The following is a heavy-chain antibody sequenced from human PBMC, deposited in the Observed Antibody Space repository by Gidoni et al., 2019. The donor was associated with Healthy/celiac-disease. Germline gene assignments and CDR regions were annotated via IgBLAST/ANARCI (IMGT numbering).Heavy chain of an antibody. CDR3: ARAGGDYPPYYYYYYMDV. Sequence: EVQLVESGGGLVKPGGSLRLSCAASGFPFSSYSMNWVRQAPGKGLAWVSSISSSSSYIYYADSVKGRFTISRDNAKNSLYLQMNSLRAEDTAVYYCARAGGDYPPYYYYYYMDVWGKGTTVTVSS. J-gene: IGHJ6*03. V-gene: IGHV3-21*01. D-gene: IGHD4-17*01. CDR1: GFPFSSYS. CDR2: ISSSSSYI.